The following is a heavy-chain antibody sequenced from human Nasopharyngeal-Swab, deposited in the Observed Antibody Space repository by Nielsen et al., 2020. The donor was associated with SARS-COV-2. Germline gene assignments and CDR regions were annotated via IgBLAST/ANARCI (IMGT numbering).Heavy chain of an antibody. CDR2: IYYSGST. CDR1: GGSISSSSYY. J-gene: IGHJ4*02. D-gene: IGHD6-19*01. CDR3: ARSSSGWPDY. V-gene: IGHV4-39*01. Sequence: SETLSLTCTVSGGSISSSSYYWGWIRQPPGKGLEWIASIYYSGSTYYNPSLKSRVTISVDTSKNQFSLKLSSVTAADTAVYYCARSSSGWPDYWGQGTLVTVSS.